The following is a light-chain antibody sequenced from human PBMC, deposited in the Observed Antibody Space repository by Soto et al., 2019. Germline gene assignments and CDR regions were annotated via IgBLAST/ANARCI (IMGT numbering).Light chain of an antibody. CDR1: SGHSSNI. J-gene: IGLJ3*02. V-gene: IGLV4-60*02. Sequence: QLVLTQSSSASASLGSSVKLTCTLSSGHSSNIIAWHQQQPGKAPRHLMKLEGSGNYNKGSGVPDRFSGSSSGTDRYLTISNLQFEDEADYYCETWDSKTRVFGGGTKLTVL. CDR3: ETWDSKTRV. CDR2: LEGSGNY.